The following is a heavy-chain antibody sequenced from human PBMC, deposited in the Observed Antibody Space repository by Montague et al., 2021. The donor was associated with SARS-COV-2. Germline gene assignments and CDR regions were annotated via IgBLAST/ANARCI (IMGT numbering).Heavy chain of an antibody. Sequence: SETLSLICTVSGGSISSSSSYWGWIRQPPGMGLEWIGSIYYSGSTYYNPSLKSRITISVDTSKNQFSLRLTSVTAADTAVYYCARDIRIPMLIVIQGYGMDVWGQGTTVTVSS. CDR1: GGSISSSSSY. V-gene: IGHV4-39*07. D-gene: IGHD3-22*01. CDR2: IYYSGST. J-gene: IGHJ6*02. CDR3: ARDIRIPMLIVIQGYGMDV.